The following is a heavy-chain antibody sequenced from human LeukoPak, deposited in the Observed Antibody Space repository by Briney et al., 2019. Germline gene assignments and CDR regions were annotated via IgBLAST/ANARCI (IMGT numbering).Heavy chain of an antibody. D-gene: IGHD3-10*01. CDR1: GGSISSGGYY. V-gene: IGHV4-30-2*01. J-gene: IGHJ4*02. Sequence: PSQTLSLTCTVSGGSISSGGYYWSWIRQPPGKGLEWIGYIYHSGSTYYNPSLKSRVTISVDRSKNQFSLKLSSVTAADTAVYYCARDGNYGSGSRKGSIDYWGQGTLVTVSS. CDR3: ARDGNYGSGSRKGSIDY. CDR2: IYHSGST.